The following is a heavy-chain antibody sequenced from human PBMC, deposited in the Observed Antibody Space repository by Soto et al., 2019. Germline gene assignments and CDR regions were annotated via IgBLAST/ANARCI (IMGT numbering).Heavy chain of an antibody. CDR1: GYTLTELS. Sequence: GASVKVSCKVSGYTLTELSMHWVRQAPGKGLEWMGGFDPEDGETIYAQKFQGRVTMTEDTSTDTAYMELSSLRSEDTAVYYCATLFLLRSGYCSGGSCRANYYGMDVWGQGTTVTVS. CDR3: ATLFLLRSGYCSGGSCRANYYGMDV. V-gene: IGHV1-24*01. CDR2: FDPEDGET. D-gene: IGHD2-15*01. J-gene: IGHJ6*02.